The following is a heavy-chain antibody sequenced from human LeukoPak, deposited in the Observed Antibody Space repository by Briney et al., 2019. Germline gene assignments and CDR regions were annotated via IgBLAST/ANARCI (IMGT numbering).Heavy chain of an antibody. D-gene: IGHD6-6*01. CDR2: INSDGSST. CDR3: ARVGIAARPDLQYGMDV. V-gene: IGHV3-74*01. J-gene: IGHJ6*02. Sequence: GGSLRLSCAASGFTFSSYWMHWVRQAPGKGLVWVSRINSDGSSTSYADSVKGRFTISRDNAKNTLYPQMNSLRAEDTAVYYCARVGIAARPDLQYGMDVWGQGTTVTVSS. CDR1: GFTFSSYW.